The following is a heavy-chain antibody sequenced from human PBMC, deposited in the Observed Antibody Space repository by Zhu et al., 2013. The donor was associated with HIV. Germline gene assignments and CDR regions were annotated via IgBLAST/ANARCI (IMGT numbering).Heavy chain of an antibody. CDR2: IDPSGGGV. D-gene: IGHD6-6*01. V-gene: IGHV1-46*01. Sequence: QVQLVQSGAEVKKPGASVKVSCKASGYIFTNNFMHWVRQAPGQGLEWMGTIDPSGGGVNYAQKFQGRVTLTRDTSTTTVYMELISLTSEDTGIYFCAREGSGQLVPEGMDVWGQGTTVTVSS. J-gene: IGHJ6*02. CDR3: AREGSGQLVPEGMDV. CDR1: GYIFTNNF.